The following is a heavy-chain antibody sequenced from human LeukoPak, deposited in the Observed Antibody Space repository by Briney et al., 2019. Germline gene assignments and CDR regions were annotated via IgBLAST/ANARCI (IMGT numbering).Heavy chain of an antibody. CDR2: IFHTGST. J-gene: IGHJ4*02. Sequence: KPSETLSLTCTVSGGSITSNYWSSIRQPPRKGLEWIGYIFHTGSTNYNPSLKSRVTISVDTSKNQFSLKLNSVTAADTAVYYCARHIRGAYYYFDYWGQGTLVTVSS. CDR1: GGSITSNY. D-gene: IGHD3-10*01. CDR3: ARHIRGAYYYFDY. V-gene: IGHV4-59*08.